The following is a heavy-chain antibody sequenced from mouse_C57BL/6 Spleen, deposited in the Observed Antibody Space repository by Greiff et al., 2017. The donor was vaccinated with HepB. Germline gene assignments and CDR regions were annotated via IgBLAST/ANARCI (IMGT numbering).Heavy chain of an antibody. CDR1: GFTFSDYG. Sequence: EVMLVESGGGLVKPGGSLKLSCAASGFTFSDYGMHWVRQAPEKGLEWVAYISSGSSTIYYADTVKGRFTISRDNAKNTLFLQMTSLRSEDTAMYYCARFNTAWYLDVWGTGTTVTVSS. J-gene: IGHJ1*03. CDR3: ARFNTAWYLDV. V-gene: IGHV5-17*01. D-gene: IGHD1-2*01. CDR2: ISSGSSTI.